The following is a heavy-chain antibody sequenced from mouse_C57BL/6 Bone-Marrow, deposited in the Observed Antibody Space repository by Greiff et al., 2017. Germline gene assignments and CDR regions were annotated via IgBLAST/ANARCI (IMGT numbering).Heavy chain of an antibody. V-gene: IGHV5-2*01. CDR2: INSDGGST. J-gene: IGHJ3*01. Sequence: EVKLVESGGGLVQPGESLKLSCESNEYEFPSHDMSWVRKTPEKRLELVAAINSDGGSTYYPDTMERRFIISRDNTKKTLYLQMSSLRSEYTALYYFSSPRQLRPRAYWGQGTLVTVSA. CDR1: EYEFPSHD. D-gene: IGHD3-2*02. CDR3: SSPRQLRPRAY.